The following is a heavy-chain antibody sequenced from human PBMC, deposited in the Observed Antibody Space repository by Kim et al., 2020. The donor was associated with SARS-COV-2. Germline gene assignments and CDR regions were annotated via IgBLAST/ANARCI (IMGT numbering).Heavy chain of an antibody. V-gene: IGHV4-61*02. CDR1: GGSISSGGYY. CDR2: INTSGST. J-gene: IGHJ2*01. Sequence: SETLSLTCIVSGGSISSGGYYWSWIRQPAGKGLEWIGRINTSGSTNYSPSLKSRVTMSIDTSKNQFSLILSSVPAANTAVYCCARAARRLQLWYFDLWGRGTLVTVSS. D-gene: IGHD5-12*01. CDR3: ARAARRLQLWYFDL.